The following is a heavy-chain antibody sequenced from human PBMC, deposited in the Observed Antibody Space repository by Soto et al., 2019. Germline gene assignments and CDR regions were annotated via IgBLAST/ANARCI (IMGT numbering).Heavy chain of an antibody. CDR3: ARVGSGWYVESWFDP. CDR1: GGSISSYY. D-gene: IGHD6-19*01. Sequence: TLSLTCTVSGGSISSYYWSWIRQPPGKGLEWIGYIYYSGSTNYNPSLKSRVTISVDTSKNQFSLKLSSVTAADTAVYYCARVGSGWYVESWFDPWGQGTLVTVSS. CDR2: IYYSGST. V-gene: IGHV4-59*01. J-gene: IGHJ5*02.